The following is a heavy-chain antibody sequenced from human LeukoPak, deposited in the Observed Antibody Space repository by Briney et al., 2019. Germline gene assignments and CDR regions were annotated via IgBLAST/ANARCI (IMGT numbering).Heavy chain of an antibody. V-gene: IGHV3-30-3*01. CDR1: GFTFSSYA. CDR2: ISYDGSNK. CDR3: ARGDYGAYYYGVDV. Sequence: GGSLRLSCAASGFTFSSYAMHWVRQAPGKGLEWVAVISYDGSNKYYADSVKGRFTISRDNSKNTLYLQMNGLRAEDTAMYYCARGDYGAYYYGVDVWGQGTTVTVSS. D-gene: IGHD4-17*01. J-gene: IGHJ6*02.